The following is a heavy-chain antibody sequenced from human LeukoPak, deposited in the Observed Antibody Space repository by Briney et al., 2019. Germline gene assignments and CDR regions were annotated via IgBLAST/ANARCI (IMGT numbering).Heavy chain of an antibody. Sequence: PGGSLRLSCAASGFTFSRYSMSWVRQAPGKGLEWVANIESVKGRFTISRDNAKNSLYLQTNSLRAEDTAVYYCARAGQEWFGELGFDQWGHGTLVIVSS. CDR3: ARAGQEWFGELGFDQ. D-gene: IGHD3-10*01. CDR2: I. J-gene: IGHJ4*01. V-gene: IGHV3-7*01. CDR1: GFTFSRYS.